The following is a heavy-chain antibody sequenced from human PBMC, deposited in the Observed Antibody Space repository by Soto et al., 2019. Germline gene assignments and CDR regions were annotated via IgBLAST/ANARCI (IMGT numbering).Heavy chain of an antibody. Sequence: EVQLVESGGGLVQPGGSLRLSCAASGFTFSNYWMHWVRQAPGKGLVWVSRINSDGSSTVYADSVEGRFTISRDNAKNTRYLQMNSLRGEDTAVYYCARGGCSRGTCYSGGWGQGTLVTVSS. CDR2: INSDGSST. V-gene: IGHV3-74*01. D-gene: IGHD2-15*01. J-gene: IGHJ4*02. CDR3: ARGGCSRGTCYSGG. CDR1: GFTFSNYW.